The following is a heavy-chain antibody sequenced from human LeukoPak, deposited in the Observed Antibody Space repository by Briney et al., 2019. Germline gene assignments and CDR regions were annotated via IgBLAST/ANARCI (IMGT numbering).Heavy chain of an antibody. Sequence: SETLSLTCGVYDGSFSGHSWTWIRQPPGKGLEWIGEINPSGNTHYNPSLESRITISVDTSKNQFSLKLTSVTAADTAVYYCARGRYSGSYYLLDYWGQGTLVTVSS. CDR1: DGSFSGHS. V-gene: IGHV4-34*01. CDR2: INPSGNT. CDR3: ARGRYSGSYYLLDY. D-gene: IGHD1-26*01. J-gene: IGHJ4*02.